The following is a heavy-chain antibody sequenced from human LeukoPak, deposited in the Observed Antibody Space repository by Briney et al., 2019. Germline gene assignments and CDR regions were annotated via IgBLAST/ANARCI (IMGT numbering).Heavy chain of an antibody. J-gene: IGHJ4*02. V-gene: IGHV1-46*01. CDR2: INPSGGST. Sequence: ASVKVSCKASGYTLTSYYMHWVRQAPGQGLEWMGIINPSGGSTSYAQKFQGRVTMTRDMSTSTVYMELSSLRSEDTAVYYCARDWGASHYGSGSYGLDYWGQGTLVTVSS. CDR3: ARDWGASHYGSGSYGLDY. CDR1: GYTLTSYY. D-gene: IGHD3-10*01.